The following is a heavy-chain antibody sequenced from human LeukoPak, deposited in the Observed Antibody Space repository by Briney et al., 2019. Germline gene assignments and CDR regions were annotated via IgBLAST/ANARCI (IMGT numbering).Heavy chain of an antibody. V-gene: IGHV4-59*08. CDR2: IYYSGST. D-gene: IGHD1-1*01. CDR1: GGSISSYY. Sequence: PSETLSLTCTVSGGSISSYYWNWIRQAPGMGLEWIGYIYYSGSTNYNPSLKSRVTILVDTSKNQFSLKLNSVTAADTAVYYCARQSNSDYHYYTTDVWGQGTTVTVSS. J-gene: IGHJ6*02. CDR3: ARQSNSDYHYYTTDV.